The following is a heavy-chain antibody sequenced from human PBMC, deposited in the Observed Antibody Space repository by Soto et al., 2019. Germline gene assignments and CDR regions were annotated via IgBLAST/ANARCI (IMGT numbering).Heavy chain of an antibody. V-gene: IGHV4-31*03. CDR2: IYYSGST. Sequence: PSETLSLTCTVSCGSISSGGYYWSWIRQHPGKGLEWIGYIYYSGSTYYNPSLKSRVTISVDTSKNQFSLKLSSVTAADTAVYYCARGRHFWSGYYPVDYWGQGTLVTVSS. CDR3: ARGRHFWSGYYPVDY. J-gene: IGHJ4*02. CDR1: CGSISSGGYY. D-gene: IGHD3-3*02.